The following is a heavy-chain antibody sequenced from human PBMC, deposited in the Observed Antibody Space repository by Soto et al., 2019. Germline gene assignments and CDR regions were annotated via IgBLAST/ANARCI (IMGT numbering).Heavy chain of an antibody. D-gene: IGHD2-2*02. J-gene: IGHJ6*02. CDR1: GGTFSSYA. V-gene: IGHV1-69*13. Sequence: SVKVSCKASGGTFSSYAISWVRQAPGQGLEWMGGIIPIFGTANYAQKFQGRVTITADESTSTAYMELSSLRSEDTAVYYCASRLGVVVPAAIQDYYYYYYGMDVWGQGTTVTVSS. CDR3: ASRLGVVVPAAIQDYYYYYYGMDV. CDR2: IIPIFGTA.